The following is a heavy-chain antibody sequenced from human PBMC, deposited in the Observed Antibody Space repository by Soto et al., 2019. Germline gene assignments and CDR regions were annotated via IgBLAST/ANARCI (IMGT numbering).Heavy chain of an antibody. Sequence: EVQLLESGGGLVQPGGSLRLSCAASGFTFSSYAMSWVRQAPGKGLEWVSAISGSGGSTYYADSVKGRFTISRDNSMNTLYLQMNSLRAEDTAVYYCAKAVGDCSGGSCYSGYYYYYMDVWGKGTTVTVSS. CDR3: AKAVGDCSGGSCYSGYYYYYMDV. D-gene: IGHD2-15*01. J-gene: IGHJ6*03. V-gene: IGHV3-23*01. CDR1: GFTFSSYA. CDR2: ISGSGGST.